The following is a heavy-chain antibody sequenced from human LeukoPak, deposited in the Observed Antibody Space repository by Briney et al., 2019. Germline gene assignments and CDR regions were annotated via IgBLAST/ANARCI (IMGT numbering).Heavy chain of an antibody. V-gene: IGHV3-7*01. CDR3: ARDGFVGAADY. CDR2: IKQDGSEK. D-gene: IGHD6-13*01. J-gene: IGHJ4*02. Sequence: ETLSLTCAVYSGSLINYYWSWIRQPPGKGLEWVANIKQDGSEKQYVDSVRGRFTISRDNAKNSLYLQMNSLRVEDTAVYYCARDGFVGAADYWGQGTLVTVSS. CDR1: SGSLINYY.